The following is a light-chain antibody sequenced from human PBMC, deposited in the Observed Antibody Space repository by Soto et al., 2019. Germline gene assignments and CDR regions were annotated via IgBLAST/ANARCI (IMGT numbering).Light chain of an antibody. CDR1: QSVRSRY. CDR2: GAS. Sequence: EIALTQSPGPLSLSPGERATLSCRASQSVRSRYLAWYQQQPGQAPRLLIYGASSRTTGIPDRFSGSGSRTDFTLTISRLEPEDFAVYYWQQDCSSGITFGQGTRLEIK. CDR3: QQDCSSGIT. J-gene: IGKJ5*01. V-gene: IGKV3-20*01.